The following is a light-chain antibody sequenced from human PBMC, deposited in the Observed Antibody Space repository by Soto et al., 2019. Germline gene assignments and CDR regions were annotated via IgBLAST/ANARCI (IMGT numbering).Light chain of an antibody. CDR2: ATS. Sequence: ITLTHSPSYLAASVGDRLTLTCRASRNVSIYLNWYQHKPGKGPTLLIHATSNLQIGVPSRFSGSGSGTEFTLTISSLEPEDFGTYYCQQSYKMPSFGQGTRLEIK. CDR3: QQSYKMPS. J-gene: IGKJ5*01. V-gene: IGKV1-39*01. CDR1: RNVSIY.